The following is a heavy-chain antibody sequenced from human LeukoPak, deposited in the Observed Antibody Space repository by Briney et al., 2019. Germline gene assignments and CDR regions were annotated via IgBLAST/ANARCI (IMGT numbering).Heavy chain of an antibody. CDR2: ISGSSSNI. CDR1: GFTFCDFT. V-gene: IGHV3-11*03. Sequence: GGSLRLSCAGSGFTFCDFTMSWIRQAPGKGLESVSYISGSSSNINYADSVKGRFTISRDNAKNSLYLQMSNLRAEDTAVYYCTRHPAEGDYWGQGTLVTVSS. CDR3: TRHPAEGDY. J-gene: IGHJ4*02. D-gene: IGHD2-15*01.